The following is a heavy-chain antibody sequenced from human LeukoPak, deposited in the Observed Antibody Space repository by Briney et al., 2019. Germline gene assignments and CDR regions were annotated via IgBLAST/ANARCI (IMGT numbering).Heavy chain of an antibody. J-gene: IGHJ3*02. CDR2: IGTAGDT. Sequence: SGGSLGLSCAASGFTFSSYDMHWVRQATGKGLEWVSAIGTAGDTYYPGSVKGRFTISRENAKNSLYLQMNSLRAEDTAVYYCARGFTIFGVVRDAFDIWGQGTMVTVSS. CDR1: GFTFSSYD. CDR3: ARGFTIFGVVRDAFDI. D-gene: IGHD3-3*01. V-gene: IGHV3-13*01.